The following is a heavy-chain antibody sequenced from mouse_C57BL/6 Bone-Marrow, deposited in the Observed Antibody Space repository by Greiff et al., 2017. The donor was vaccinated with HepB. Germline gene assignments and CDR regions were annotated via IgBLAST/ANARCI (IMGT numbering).Heavy chain of an antibody. CDR2: IHPNSGST. D-gene: IGHD1-1*01. Sequence: QVQLKQSGAELVKPGASVKLSCKASGYTFTSYWMHWVKQRPGQGLEWIGMIHPNSGSTNYNEKFKSKATLTVDKSSSTAYMQLSSLTSEDSAVYYCANLYYGGAMDYWGQGTSVTVSS. V-gene: IGHV1-64*01. CDR3: ANLYYGGAMDY. J-gene: IGHJ4*01. CDR1: GYTFTSYW.